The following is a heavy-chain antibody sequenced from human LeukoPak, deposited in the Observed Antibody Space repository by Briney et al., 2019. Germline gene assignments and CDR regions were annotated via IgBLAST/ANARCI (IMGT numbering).Heavy chain of an antibody. Sequence: PGGSLRLSCAASGFTFSSYAMHWVRQAPGKGLEWVAVISYDGSNKYYADSVKGRFTISRDNSKNTLYLQMNSLRAEDTAVYYCARGGSGSSLHDAFDIWGQGTMVTVSS. CDR2: ISYDGSNK. CDR3: ARGGSGSSLHDAFDI. V-gene: IGHV3-30-3*01. CDR1: GFTFSSYA. J-gene: IGHJ3*02. D-gene: IGHD1-26*01.